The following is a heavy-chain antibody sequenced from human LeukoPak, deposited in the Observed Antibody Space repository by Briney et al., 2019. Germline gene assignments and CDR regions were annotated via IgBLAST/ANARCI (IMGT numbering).Heavy chain of an antibody. D-gene: IGHD4-17*01. Sequence: PGGSLRLSCAASGFTFSRYWMHWVRQAPGKGLVWVSRINNDGSSTTYADSVKGRFTISRDNSKNTLHLQMSSLRAEDTAVYYCAKDMYGDFGGVDYWGQGTLVTVSS. CDR2: INNDGSST. CDR1: GFTFSRYW. J-gene: IGHJ4*02. V-gene: IGHV3-74*01. CDR3: AKDMYGDFGGVDY.